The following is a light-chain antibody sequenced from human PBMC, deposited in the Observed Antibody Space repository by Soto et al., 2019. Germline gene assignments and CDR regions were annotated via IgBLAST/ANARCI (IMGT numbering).Light chain of an antibody. CDR1: QSVSTN. Sequence: EIVLTQSPATLSLSPGERATLSCRASQSVSTNLAWYQQKPGQAPRVLIYDASDRATGIPARFSGSGSGTDFTLTISSLEPEDFAVYSCQQRGDWPLYAFGQGTKLEIK. CDR2: DAS. J-gene: IGKJ2*01. CDR3: QQRGDWPLYA. V-gene: IGKV3-11*01.